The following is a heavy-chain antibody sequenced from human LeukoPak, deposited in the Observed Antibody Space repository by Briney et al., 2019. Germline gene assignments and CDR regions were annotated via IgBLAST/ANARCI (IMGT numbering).Heavy chain of an antibody. V-gene: IGHV4-34*01. CDR2: INHSGST. CDR1: GGSFSGYY. J-gene: IGHJ4*02. D-gene: IGHD3-3*01. Sequence: SETLSLTCAVYGGSFSGYYWSWIRQPPGKGLEWMGEINHSGSTNYNPSLKSRVTISVDTSKNQFSLKLSSVTAADTAVYFCTSGITIFGVVIISYYWGQGTLVTVSS. CDR3: TSGITIFGVVIISYY.